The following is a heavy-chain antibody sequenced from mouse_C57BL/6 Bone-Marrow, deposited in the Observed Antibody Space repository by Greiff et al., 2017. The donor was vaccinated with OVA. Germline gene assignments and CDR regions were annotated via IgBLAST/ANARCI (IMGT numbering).Heavy chain of an antibody. CDR3: TRGGLLRYFDY. V-gene: IGHV1-15*01. Sequence: QVQLQQSGAELVRPGASVTLSCKASGYTFTDYEMHWVKQTPVHGLEWIGAIDPETGGTAYNQKFKGKAILTADKSSSTAYRELRSLTSEDSAVYYCTRGGLLRYFDYWGQGTTLTVSS. CDR1: GYTFTDYE. CDR2: IDPETGGT. D-gene: IGHD1-1*01. J-gene: IGHJ2*01.